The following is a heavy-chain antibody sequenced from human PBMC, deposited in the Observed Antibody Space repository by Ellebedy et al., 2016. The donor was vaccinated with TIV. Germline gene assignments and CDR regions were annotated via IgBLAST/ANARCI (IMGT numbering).Heavy chain of an antibody. CDR2: MDSDGSRI. Sequence: GESLKISXAASGFTFSNSWMHWVRQAPGKGLVWVSGMDSDGSRINYADPVKGRFTISRDNAKNTLSLQMNSLRAEDTAVYYCARGMSSSWNYWGQGTVVTVSS. CDR3: ARGMSSSWNY. D-gene: IGHD6-13*01. J-gene: IGHJ4*02. CDR1: GFTFSNSW. V-gene: IGHV3-74*01.